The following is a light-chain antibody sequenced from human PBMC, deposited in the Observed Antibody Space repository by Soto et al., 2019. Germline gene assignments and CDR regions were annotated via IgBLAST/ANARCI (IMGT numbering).Light chain of an antibody. CDR1: SSYIGAGYE. CDR2: GNS. CDR3: QSYDSSLSGWV. V-gene: IGLV1-40*01. J-gene: IGLJ3*02. Sequence: QSVLTQPPSVSGAPGQRVTISCTGSSSYIGAGYEVHWYQQLPGTAPKLLIYGNSNRPSGVPDRFSGSKSGTSASLAITGLQAEDEADYYCQSYDSSLSGWVFGGGTKLTVL.